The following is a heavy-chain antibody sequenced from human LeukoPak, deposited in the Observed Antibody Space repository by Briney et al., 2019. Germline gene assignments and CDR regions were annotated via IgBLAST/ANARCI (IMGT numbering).Heavy chain of an antibody. V-gene: IGHV4-39*07. Sequence: PSETLSLTCTVSGASITSSNYYWLWLRQPPGKGLEWIGSIYYNGITYYSLSLKSRVTISVDTSKNQFSLKLSSVTAADTAVYYCARGDTVVTREGAFDIWGQGTMVTVSS. CDR2: IYYNGIT. J-gene: IGHJ3*02. CDR3: ARGDTVVTREGAFDI. D-gene: IGHD4-23*01. CDR1: GASITSSNYY.